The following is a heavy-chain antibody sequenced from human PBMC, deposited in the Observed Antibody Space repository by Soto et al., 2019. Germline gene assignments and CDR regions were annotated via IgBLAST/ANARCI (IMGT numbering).Heavy chain of an antibody. CDR1: GFTFGTYG. J-gene: IGHJ6*02. Sequence: QVQLVESGGGVVQPGRSLRLSCAASGFTFGTYGMHWVRQAPGKGLEWVALISYDGDNKYYEDSVKGRFTISRDNSKNTLYLPMNSLRAENTAVYYCSKELMTGGSAARLEPYFYGMDVWGQVTTVTVSS. V-gene: IGHV3-30*18. CDR2: ISYDGDNK. D-gene: IGHD6-25*01. CDR3: SKELMTGGSAARLEPYFYGMDV.